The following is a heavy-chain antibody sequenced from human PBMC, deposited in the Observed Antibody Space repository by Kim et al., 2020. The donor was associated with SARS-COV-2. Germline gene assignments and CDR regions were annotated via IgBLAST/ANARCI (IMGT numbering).Heavy chain of an antibody. CDR3: VKDRGGYSSSPDAFDI. CDR1: GFTFSSYA. CDR2: ISSNGGST. D-gene: IGHD6-6*01. Sequence: GGSLRLSCSASGFTFSSYAMHWVRQAPGKGLEYVSAISSNGGSTYYADSVKGRFTISRDNSKNTLYLQMSSLRAEDTAVYYCVKDRGGYSSSPDAFDIWGQGTMVTVSS. V-gene: IGHV3-64D*09. J-gene: IGHJ3*02.